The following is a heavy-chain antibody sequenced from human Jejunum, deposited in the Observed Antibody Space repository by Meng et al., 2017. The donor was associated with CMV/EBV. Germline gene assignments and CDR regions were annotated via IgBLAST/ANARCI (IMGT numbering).Heavy chain of an antibody. CDR2: IYTSGST. V-gene: IGHV4-4*07. CDR1: GGSISTYY. CDR3: ARENSGYDY. Sequence: QLPLQAPVPRLVKPSQTLSLPCTVSGGSISTYYWTWIRQPAGKGLEWIGRIYTSGSTHYNPSLKSRVTMSVDTSKNQFSLKLSSVTAADTAVYYCARENSGYDYWGQGTLVTVSS. J-gene: IGHJ4*02. D-gene: IGHD5-12*01.